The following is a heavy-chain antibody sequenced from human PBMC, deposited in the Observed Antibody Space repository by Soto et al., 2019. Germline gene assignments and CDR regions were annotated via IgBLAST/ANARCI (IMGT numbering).Heavy chain of an antibody. CDR3: ARVRGTAGKRYFDY. Sequence: LSLTCTVSGGSMISYYWNWMRQPPGKGLEWIGYTYYSGSTTYNPSLKSRVTISADSSKNQFSLKLSSVTAADTAVYYCARVRGTAGKRYFDYWGQGTLVTVS. J-gene: IGHJ4*02. CDR1: GGSMISYY. D-gene: IGHD6-13*01. V-gene: IGHV4-59*01. CDR2: TYYSGST.